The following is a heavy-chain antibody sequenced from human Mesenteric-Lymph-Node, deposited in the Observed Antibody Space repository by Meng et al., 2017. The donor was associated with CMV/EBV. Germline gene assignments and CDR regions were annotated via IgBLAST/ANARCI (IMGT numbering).Heavy chain of an antibody. Sequence: GGSLRLSCAASGFTFSSYWMHWVRQAPGKGLEWVAVISYDGSNKYYADSVKGRFTISRDNSKNTLYLQMNSLRAEDTAVYYCARDGQVEPAATYFDYWGQGTLVTVSS. CDR1: GFTFSSYW. J-gene: IGHJ4*02. CDR3: ARDGQVEPAATYFDY. D-gene: IGHD2-2*01. CDR2: ISYDGSNK. V-gene: IGHV3-30-3*01.